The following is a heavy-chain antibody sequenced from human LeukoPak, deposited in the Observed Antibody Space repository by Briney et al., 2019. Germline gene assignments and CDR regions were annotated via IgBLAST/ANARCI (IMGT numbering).Heavy chain of an antibody. CDR1: GFTFSSYA. CDR2: ISDSGST. Sequence: PGGSLRLSCAASGFTFSSYAMNWVRQAPGKGLEWVSSISDSGSTYYADSAKGRFTISRVNSKSTLYLQMNSLRAEDTALYYCAKGSGGVTTTIDHWGQGTLVTASS. D-gene: IGHD2-21*02. CDR3: AKGSGGVTTTIDH. V-gene: IGHV3-23*01. J-gene: IGHJ4*02.